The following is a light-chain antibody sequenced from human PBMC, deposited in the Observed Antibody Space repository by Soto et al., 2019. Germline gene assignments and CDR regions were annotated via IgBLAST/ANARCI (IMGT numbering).Light chain of an antibody. CDR2: YDS. CDR1: NIGSKS. Sequence: SYELTQPPSVSVAPGKTARISCGGNNIGSKSVHWYQQKPGQAPVVVIYYDSDRPSGIPERFSGSNSGNTATLTISRVEAGDEADYYCQVWDSDHVVFGGGTQLTVL. CDR3: QVWDSDHVV. J-gene: IGLJ2*01. V-gene: IGLV3-21*04.